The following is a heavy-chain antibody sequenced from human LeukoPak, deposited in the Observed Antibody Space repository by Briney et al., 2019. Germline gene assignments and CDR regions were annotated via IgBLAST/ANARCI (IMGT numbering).Heavy chain of an antibody. CDR1: GGSISSYY. D-gene: IGHD2-2*01. J-gene: IGHJ3*02. CDR3: ARGRDIVVVPAAMHAFDI. Sequence: PSETLSLTCTVSGGSISSYYWSCIRQPPGKGLEWLGYIYYSGRTNYNPSLKSRVTISVDTSKNQFSLKLSSVTAADTAVYYCARGRDIVVVPAAMHAFDIWGQGTMVTVSS. V-gene: IGHV4-59*12. CDR2: IYYSGRT.